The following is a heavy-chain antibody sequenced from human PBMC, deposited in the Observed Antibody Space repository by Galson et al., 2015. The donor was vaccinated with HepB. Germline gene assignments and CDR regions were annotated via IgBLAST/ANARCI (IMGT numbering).Heavy chain of an antibody. CDR2: IIPIFGTA. D-gene: IGHD2-15*01. J-gene: IGHJ5*02. V-gene: IGHV1-69*13. CDR1: GGTFSSYA. Sequence: SVKVSCKASGGTFSSYAISWVRQAPGQGLEWMGGIIPIFGTANYAQKFQGRVTITADESTSTAYMELSSLRSEDTAVYYCARVPAVRYCSGGSCRNWFDPWGQGTLVTVSS. CDR3: ARVPAVRYCSGGSCRNWFDP.